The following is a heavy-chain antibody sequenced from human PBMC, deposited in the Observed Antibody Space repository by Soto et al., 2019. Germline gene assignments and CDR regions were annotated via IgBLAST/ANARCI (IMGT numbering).Heavy chain of an antibody. CDR1: GYTFTSFE. Sequence: QVPLVQSGAEVKQPGASVKVSCRASGYTFTSFELHWVRQATGQGLEWMGWMNPYSGNTGYAQKFQGRVMLTRGPSATTAYMELNSLTSDDTAVYYCVRGQRWGAAVAGGGDFWGQGTLVSVSS. CDR3: VRGQRWGAAVAGGGDF. J-gene: IGHJ4*02. CDR2: MNPYSGNT. D-gene: IGHD6-19*01. V-gene: IGHV1-8*01.